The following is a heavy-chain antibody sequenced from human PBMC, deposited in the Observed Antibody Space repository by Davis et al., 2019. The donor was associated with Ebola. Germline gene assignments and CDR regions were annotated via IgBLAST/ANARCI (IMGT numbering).Heavy chain of an antibody. CDR3: AKSHSSGYFSGFDY. CDR2: ISYDGSDE. V-gene: IGHV3-30*18. J-gene: IGHJ4*02. D-gene: IGHD3-22*01. Sequence: GESLKISCAASGFTLSGYDMNWVRQAPGKGLEWVAVISYDGSDEYYADSVKGRFTISRDNSKSTLNLQMNSLRAEDTAVYYCAKSHSSGYFSGFDYWGQGTLVTVSS. CDR1: GFTLSGYD.